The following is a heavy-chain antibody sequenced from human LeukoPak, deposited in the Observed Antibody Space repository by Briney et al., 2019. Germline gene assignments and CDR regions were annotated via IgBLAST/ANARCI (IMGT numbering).Heavy chain of an antibody. D-gene: IGHD3-3*01. CDR3: ARDRYDFRSGYYTGYFDY. CDR1: GYTFTSYG. Sequence: GASVKVSCKASGYTFTSYGISWVRQAPGQGLEWMGWISAYNGNTNYAQKLQGRVTMTTDTSTSTAYMELRSLRSDDTAVYYCARDRYDFRSGYYTGYFDYWGQGTLVTVSS. CDR2: ISAYNGNT. V-gene: IGHV1-18*01. J-gene: IGHJ4*02.